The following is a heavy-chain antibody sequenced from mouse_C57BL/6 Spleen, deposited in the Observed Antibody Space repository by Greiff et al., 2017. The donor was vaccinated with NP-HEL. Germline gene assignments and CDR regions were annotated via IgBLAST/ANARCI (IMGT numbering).Heavy chain of an antibody. Sequence: QVHVKQSGPGLVQPSQSLSITCTVSGFSLTSYGVHWVRQSPGKGLEWLGVIWSGGSTDYNAAFISRLSISKDNSKSQVFFKMNSLQADDTAIYYCARNCIYYDYNYFDYWGQGTTLTVSS. V-gene: IGHV2-2*01. D-gene: IGHD2-4*01. CDR2: IWSGGST. CDR1: GFSLTSYG. CDR3: ARNCIYYDYNYFDY. J-gene: IGHJ2*01.